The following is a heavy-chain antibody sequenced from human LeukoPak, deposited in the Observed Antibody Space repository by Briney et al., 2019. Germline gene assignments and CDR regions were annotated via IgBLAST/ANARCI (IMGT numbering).Heavy chain of an antibody. J-gene: IGHJ4*02. CDR1: GFTFSSYA. CDR2: ITGTGGVT. V-gene: IGHV3-23*01. Sequence: GRSLRLSCAASGFTFSSYAMGWVRQAPGKGLEWLSAITGTGGVTYYADSVKGRFTISRDSSKTTLYLQMNSLRAEDTAVYYCAKEVSGSGSYYGGNDYWGQGTLVIVSS. D-gene: IGHD3-10*01. CDR3: AKEVSGSGSYYGGNDY.